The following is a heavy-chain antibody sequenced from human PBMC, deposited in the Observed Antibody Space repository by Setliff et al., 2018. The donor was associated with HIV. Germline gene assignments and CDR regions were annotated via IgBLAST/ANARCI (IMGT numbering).Heavy chain of an antibody. J-gene: IGHJ1*01. D-gene: IGHD2-15*01. CDR3: ADTLGYCSGDSCYGYFPH. CDR1: GDSFSDFD. Sequence: GASVKVSCKTSGDSFSDFDISWVRQAPGQGLEWLGRIIPIFVRPDYAQKFQARVTITADESTTTAYLELSSLRSEDTAVYYCADTLGYCSGDSCYGYFPHWGQGTLVTVSS. CDR2: IIPIFVRP. V-gene: IGHV1-69*13.